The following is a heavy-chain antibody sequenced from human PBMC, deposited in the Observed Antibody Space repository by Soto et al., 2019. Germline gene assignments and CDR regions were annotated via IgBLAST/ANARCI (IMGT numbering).Heavy chain of an antibody. J-gene: IGHJ6*03. CDR1: GYTFTSYG. Sequence: ASVKVSCKASGYTFTSYGISWARQAPGQGLEWMGWISAYNGNTNYAQKLQGRATMTRNTSISTAYMELSSLRSEDTAVYYCARSAAAGTLSYYYYMDVWGKGTTVTVSS. CDR3: ARSAAAGTLSYYYYMDV. V-gene: IGHV1-18*01. CDR2: ISAYNGNT. D-gene: IGHD6-13*01.